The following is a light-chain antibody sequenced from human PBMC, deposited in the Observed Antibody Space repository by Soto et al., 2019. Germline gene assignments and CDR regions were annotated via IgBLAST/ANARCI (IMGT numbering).Light chain of an antibody. J-gene: IGKJ5*01. V-gene: IGKV3-20*01. CDR3: QQYGSSPIT. CDR1: QDVISSY. CDR2: GSS. Sequence: EIVLTQSPGTLSVSPGGRVTLSCRGSQDVISSYLAWYQQRRGQAPRLLIYGSSSRATGIPDRFSGSGSGTDFTLTISRLEPEDFAVYYCQQYGSSPITFGQGTRLEIK.